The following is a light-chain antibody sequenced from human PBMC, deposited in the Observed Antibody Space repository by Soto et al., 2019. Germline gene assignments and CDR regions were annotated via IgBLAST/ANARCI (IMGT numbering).Light chain of an antibody. Sequence: DIQMTQYPSSVSASVGDRVTISCQASQGISRSLAWYQQKPGKAPKLLIYAASSLQSGVPSRFSGSGFGTDFTLTISSLQPEDSAIYYCQQADTFPITFGQGTRLEFK. CDR2: AAS. CDR1: QGISRS. V-gene: IGKV1D-12*01. J-gene: IGKJ5*01. CDR3: QQADTFPIT.